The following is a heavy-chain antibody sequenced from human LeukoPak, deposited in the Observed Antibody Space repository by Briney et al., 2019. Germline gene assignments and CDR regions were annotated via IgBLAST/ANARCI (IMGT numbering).Heavy chain of an antibody. V-gene: IGHV3-23*01. CDR2: ITGSGGFT. CDR3: VRSLDY. J-gene: IGHJ4*02. Sequence: GGSLRLSCAASGFPFSTYAMNWVRQAPGKGLEWVSVITGSGGFTQYADSVKGRFTISRDNSKNTVYLQMNSLRVEDTTLYYCVRSLDYWGQGTLVTVSS. CDR1: GFPFSTYA.